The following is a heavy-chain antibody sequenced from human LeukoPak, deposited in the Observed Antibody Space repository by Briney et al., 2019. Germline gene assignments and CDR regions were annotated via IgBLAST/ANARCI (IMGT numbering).Heavy chain of an antibody. CDR3: AELGITMIGGV. CDR1: GFTFSSHG. D-gene: IGHD3-10*02. Sequence: GGSLRLSCVASGFTFSSHGMNWVRQAPGKGLEWVSGITSGTRTYYADSVKGRFTISRDNAKNSLYLQMNSLRAEDTAVYYCAELGITMIGGVWGKGTTVTISS. J-gene: IGHJ6*04. V-gene: IGHV3-48*04. CDR2: ITSGTRT.